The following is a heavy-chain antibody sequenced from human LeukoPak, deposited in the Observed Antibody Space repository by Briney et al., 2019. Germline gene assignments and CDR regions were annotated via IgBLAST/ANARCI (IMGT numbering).Heavy chain of an antibody. CDR2: IIPILGIA. J-gene: IGHJ6*02. CDR3: ARDMGDYYYYYYGMDV. Sequence: ASVKVSCKASGGTFSSYAISWVRQAPGQGLEWMGRIIPILGIANYAQKLQGRVTMTTDTSTSTAYMELRSLRSDDTAVYYCARDMGDYYYYYYGMDVWGQGTTVTVSS. CDR1: GGTFSSYA. D-gene: IGHD4-17*01. V-gene: IGHV1-69*04.